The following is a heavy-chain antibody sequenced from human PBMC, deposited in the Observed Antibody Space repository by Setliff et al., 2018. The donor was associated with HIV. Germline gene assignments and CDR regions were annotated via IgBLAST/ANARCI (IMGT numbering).Heavy chain of an antibody. D-gene: IGHD1-26*01. CDR2: ITWSSGGV. CDR1: GFKFGHYV. Sequence: SLRLSCAASGFKFGHYVMHWVRQPPGKGLEWVAGITWSSGGVGYADSVKGRFTVSRDNAKNSQYLQLNSLRAEDMALYYCAKGAGGGTFVSDFYYMDVWGKGTTVTVSS. CDR3: AKGAGGGTFVSDFYYMDV. J-gene: IGHJ6*03. V-gene: IGHV3-9*03.